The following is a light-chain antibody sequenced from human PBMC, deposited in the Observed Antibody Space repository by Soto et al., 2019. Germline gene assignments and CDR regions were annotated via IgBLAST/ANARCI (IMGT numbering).Light chain of an antibody. CDR2: GAS. CDR3: QHLNTYPLT. Sequence: DIQLTQSPSFLSASIGDRVTITCRAGQGIRSFLAWYQQKPGKAPNLLISGASILRTGVPSRFSGSGSGTEFTLTISSLQPDDFATYYCQHLNTYPLTFGGGTKVDIK. J-gene: IGKJ4*01. CDR1: QGIRSF. V-gene: IGKV1-9*01.